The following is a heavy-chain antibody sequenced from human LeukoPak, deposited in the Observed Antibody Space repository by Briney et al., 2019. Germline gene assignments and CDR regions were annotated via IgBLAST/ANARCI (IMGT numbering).Heavy chain of an antibody. CDR1: GFTFSSYA. D-gene: IGHD3-10*01. J-gene: IGHJ4*02. CDR2: ISGSGGST. Sequence: PGGSLRLSCAAPGFTFSSYAMSWVRQAPGKGLEWVSAISGSGGSTYYADSVKGRFTISRDNSKNTLYLQMNSLRAEDTAVYYCAKDIGWFGELLGYFDYWGQGTLVTVSS. V-gene: IGHV3-23*01. CDR3: AKDIGWFGELLGYFDY.